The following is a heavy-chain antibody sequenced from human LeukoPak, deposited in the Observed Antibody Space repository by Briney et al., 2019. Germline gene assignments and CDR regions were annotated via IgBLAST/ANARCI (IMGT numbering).Heavy chain of an antibody. CDR2: FDPEDGET. J-gene: IGHJ4*02. CDR1: GYTLTELS. CDR3: ARGLKSYDILTAYYTFPYFDY. Sequence: ASVKVSCKVSGYTLTELSMHWVRQAPGKGLEWMGGFDPEDGETIYAQKFQGRVTMTEDTSTDTAYMELSSLRSEDTAVYYCARGLKSYDILTAYYTFPYFDYWGQGALVTVSS. D-gene: IGHD3-9*01. V-gene: IGHV1-24*01.